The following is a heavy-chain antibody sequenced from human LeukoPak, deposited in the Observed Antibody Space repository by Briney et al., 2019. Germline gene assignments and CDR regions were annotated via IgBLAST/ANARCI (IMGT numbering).Heavy chain of an antibody. CDR3: ARDGTVRGGLNWFDP. V-gene: IGHV1-69*04. D-gene: IGHD4-17*01. CDR1: GGTFSSYA. CDR2: IIPILGIA. J-gene: IGHJ5*02. Sequence: ASVKVSCKASGGTFSSYAISWVRQAPGQGLEWMGRIIPILGIANYAQKFQGRVTITADKSTSTAYMELSSLRSEDTAVYYCARDGTVRGGLNWFDPWGQGTLVTVSS.